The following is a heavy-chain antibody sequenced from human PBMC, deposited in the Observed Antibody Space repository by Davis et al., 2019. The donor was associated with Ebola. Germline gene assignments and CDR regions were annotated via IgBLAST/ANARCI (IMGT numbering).Heavy chain of an antibody. CDR1: GFTFRSSW. CDR2: INSDGSST. CDR3: ARDSRILWFGELPRRYYYYYGMDV. V-gene: IGHV3-74*01. J-gene: IGHJ6*02. D-gene: IGHD3-10*01. Sequence: GESLKISCAASGFTFRSSWMHWVRQVPGKGLVWVSRINSDGSSTRYADFVKGRFTVSRDNARNTLYLQMNSLRAEDTAVYYCARDSRILWFGELPRRYYYYYGMDVWGQGTTVTVSS.